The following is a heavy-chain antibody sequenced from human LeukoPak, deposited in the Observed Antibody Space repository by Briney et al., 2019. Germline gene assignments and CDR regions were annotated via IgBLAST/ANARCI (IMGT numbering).Heavy chain of an antibody. CDR3: ARDHGPYYYDSSGYYHYNWFDP. V-gene: IGHV4-34*01. Sequence: PSETLSLTCAVYGGSFSGYYWSWIRQPPGKGLEWIGEINHSGSTNYNPSLKSRVTISVDTSKNQFSLKLSSVTAADTAVYYCARDHGPYYYDSSGYYHYNWFDPWGQGTLVTVSS. CDR1: GGSFSGYY. J-gene: IGHJ5*02. CDR2: INHSGST. D-gene: IGHD3-22*01.